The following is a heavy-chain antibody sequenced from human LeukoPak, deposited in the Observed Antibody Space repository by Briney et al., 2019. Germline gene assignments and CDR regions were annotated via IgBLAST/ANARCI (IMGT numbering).Heavy chain of an antibody. V-gene: IGHV3-23*01. CDR3: AKDGQQLVLPYYFDY. CDR1: GFTFSSYA. Sequence: GGPLSFSWPASGFTFSSYAMSWFRKAPGKGLEWFSAISGSGGSTYYADSVKGRFTISRDNSKNTLYLQMNSLRAEDTAVYYCAKDGQQLVLPYYFDYWGQGTLVTVSS. D-gene: IGHD6-13*01. CDR2: ISGSGGST. J-gene: IGHJ4*02.